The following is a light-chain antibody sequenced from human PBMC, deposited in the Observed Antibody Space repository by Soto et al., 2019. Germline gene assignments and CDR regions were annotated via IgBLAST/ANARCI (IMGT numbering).Light chain of an antibody. CDR2: GAS. CDR1: QSVSSSY. CDR3: QPYGSSLT. V-gene: IGKV3-20*01. Sequence: EIVLTQSPGTLSLSPGERATLSCRASQSVSSSYLAWYQQKPGQAPRLLIYGASSRATGIPDRFSGSGSGTDFTLAISILEPEDLAVYYCQPYGSSLTFGHGNKVDI. J-gene: IGKJ3*01.